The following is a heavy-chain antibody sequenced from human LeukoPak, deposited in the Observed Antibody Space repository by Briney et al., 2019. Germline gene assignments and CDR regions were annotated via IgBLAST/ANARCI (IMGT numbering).Heavy chain of an antibody. CDR2: INTNTGNP. D-gene: IGHD3-10*01. Sequence: ASVKVSCKASGYTFNTYGMNWVRQAPGQGLEWMGWINTNTGNPTYAQGFTGRFVFSLDTSVSTAYLQISSLKAEDTAVYYCARGSIGAPHHFDYWGQGTLVTVSS. CDR3: ARGSIGAPHHFDY. V-gene: IGHV7-4-1*02. CDR1: GYTFNTYG. J-gene: IGHJ4*02.